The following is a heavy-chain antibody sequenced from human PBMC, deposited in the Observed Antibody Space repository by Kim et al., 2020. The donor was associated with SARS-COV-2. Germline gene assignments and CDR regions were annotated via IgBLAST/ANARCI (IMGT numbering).Heavy chain of an antibody. CDR3: ARDRITVLGVAPTPLDY. CDR1: GFTFSSYS. CDR2: ISSSSSTR. V-gene: IGHV3-48*02. Sequence: GGSLRLSCAASGFTFSSYSMNWVRQAPGKGLEWISYISSSSSTRYYSDSVKARFTISRDNAKNSLYLLLNSLRDEDTAVYYCARDRITVLGVAPTPLDY. J-gene: IGHJ4*01. D-gene: IGHD3-3*01.